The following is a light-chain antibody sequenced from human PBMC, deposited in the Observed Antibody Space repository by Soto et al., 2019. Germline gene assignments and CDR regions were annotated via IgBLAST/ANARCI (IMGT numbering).Light chain of an antibody. CDR3: QQYITSPRT. CDR2: KAS. J-gene: IGKJ1*01. CDR1: QSISSW. V-gene: IGKV1-5*03. Sequence: DILLTQSPSTLSASVGDRATITCRASQSISSWLAWYQQKPGKAPKLLIYKASSLESGIPSRFSGSGSGTEFTLTINSLEPDDFATYHCQQYITSPRTFGQGTKVEIK.